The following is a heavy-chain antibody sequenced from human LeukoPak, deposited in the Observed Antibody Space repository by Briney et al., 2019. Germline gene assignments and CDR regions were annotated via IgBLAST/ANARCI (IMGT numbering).Heavy chain of an antibody. CDR1: GFSLSTSGMC. D-gene: IGHD3-10*01. CDR2: IDWDDNK. Sequence: SGPALVKPTQTLTLTCSFPGFSLSTSGMCVSWIRQPPGKALEWLARIDWDDNKYYSTSLRTRLTISKDASKNQVVLTMTNMDPVDTATYYCARIHRRGVDDYWGQGTLVTVSS. V-gene: IGHV2-70*11. J-gene: IGHJ4*02. CDR3: ARIHRRGVDDY.